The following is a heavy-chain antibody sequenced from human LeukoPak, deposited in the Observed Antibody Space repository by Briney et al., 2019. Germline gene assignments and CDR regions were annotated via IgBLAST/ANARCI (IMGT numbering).Heavy chain of an antibody. V-gene: IGHV3-7*01. J-gene: IGHJ4*02. Sequence: GGSLRLSCAASGFSFSSYWMNWVRQAPGKGLEWVANIKQDGSEKYYVDSVKGRFTISRDNTMNSLYLQMSSLRAEDTAVYYCATDRGWRTSGYYLYYFEYWGQGTLVTYSS. CDR3: ATDRGWRTSGYYLYYFEY. CDR2: IKQDGSEK. D-gene: IGHD3-3*01. CDR1: GFSFSSYW.